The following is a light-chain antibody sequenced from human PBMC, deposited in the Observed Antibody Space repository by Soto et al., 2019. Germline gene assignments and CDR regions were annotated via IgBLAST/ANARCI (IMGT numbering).Light chain of an antibody. CDR3: TSYTSSSTYV. J-gene: IGLJ1*01. V-gene: IGLV2-14*01. Sequence: QFVLTQPASVSESPGQSISISCAGTSSDIGGYNYVSWYQQHPDKAPKLMIYGVTNRPSGVSDRFSGSQSGNTASLTISGLQAEDEADYYCTSYTSSSTYVFGTGTKVTVL. CDR2: GVT. CDR1: SSDIGGYNY.